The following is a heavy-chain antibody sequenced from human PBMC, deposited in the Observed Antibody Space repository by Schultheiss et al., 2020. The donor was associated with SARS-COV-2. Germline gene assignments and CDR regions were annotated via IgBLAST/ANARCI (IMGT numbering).Heavy chain of an antibody. V-gene: IGHV3-30*03. D-gene: IGHD3-10*01. CDR3: ARGGSGSYYDPTRYYYGMDV. CDR1: GFTFSSYG. Sequence: GGSLRLSCAASGFTFSSYGMHWVRQAPGKGLEWVAVISYDGSNKYYADSVKGRFTISRDNAKNSLYLQMNSLRAEDTAVYYCARGGSGSYYDPTRYYYGMDVWGQGTTVTVSS. CDR2: ISYDGSNK. J-gene: IGHJ6*02.